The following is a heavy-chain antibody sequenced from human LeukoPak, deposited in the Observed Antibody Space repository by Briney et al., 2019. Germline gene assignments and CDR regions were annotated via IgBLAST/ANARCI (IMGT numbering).Heavy chain of an antibody. D-gene: IGHD2-2*01. Sequence: SETLSLTCTVSGYSISSGYYWGWIRQPPGKGLEWIGSIYHSGSTYYNPSLKSRVTISVDTSKNQFSLKLSSVTAADTAVYYCAREVLDGTNVFDPWGQGTLVTVSS. V-gene: IGHV4-38-2*02. CDR2: IYHSGST. CDR1: GYSISSGYY. J-gene: IGHJ5*02. CDR3: AREVLDGTNVFDP.